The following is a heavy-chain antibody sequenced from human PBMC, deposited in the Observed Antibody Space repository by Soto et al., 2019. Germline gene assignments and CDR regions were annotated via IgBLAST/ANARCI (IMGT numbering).Heavy chain of an antibody. CDR2: VYPSGIT. V-gene: IGHV4-59*01. D-gene: IGHD3-22*01. J-gene: IGHJ3*02. CDR3: ARPKGVIGSTYFDIFDI. Sequence: SETLSLTCAVSGGSISSSYWAWIRQPPGKGLERIGNVYPSGITNYNPSLKSRVTISVETSKNQFSLRLNSVTAADTAVYYCARPKGVIGSTYFDIFDIWGQGTKVTVS. CDR1: GGSISSSY.